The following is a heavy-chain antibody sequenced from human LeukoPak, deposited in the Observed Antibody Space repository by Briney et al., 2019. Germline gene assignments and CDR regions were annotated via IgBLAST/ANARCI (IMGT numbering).Heavy chain of an antibody. D-gene: IGHD6-19*01. CDR2: ISSSSSYI. CDR3: ARDAWSGWYGDAFDI. CDR1: GFTFSSYS. Sequence: GGSLRLSCAASGFTFSSYSMNWVRQAPGKGLEWVSSISSSSSYIYYADSVKGRFTISRDNAKNSLYLQMNSLRAEDTAVYYCARDAWSGWYGDAFDIWGQGTMVTVSS. J-gene: IGHJ3*02. V-gene: IGHV3-21*01.